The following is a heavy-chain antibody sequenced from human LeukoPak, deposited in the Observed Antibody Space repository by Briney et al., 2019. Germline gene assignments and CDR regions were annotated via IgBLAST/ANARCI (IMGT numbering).Heavy chain of an antibody. Sequence: GASVTVSCTVSGYTLTELSMHWVRQAPGKGLEWMGGFDPEDGETIYAQKFQGRVTMTSDSSISTAYMELSSLRSEDTAIYYCVRTPPNWGFDYWGQGTLVTVSS. CDR1: GYTLTELS. D-gene: IGHD7-27*01. J-gene: IGHJ4*02. CDR2: FDPEDGET. CDR3: VRTPPNWGFDY. V-gene: IGHV1-24*01.